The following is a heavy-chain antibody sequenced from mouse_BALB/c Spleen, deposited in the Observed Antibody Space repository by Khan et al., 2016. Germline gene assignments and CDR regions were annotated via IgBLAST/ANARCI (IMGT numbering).Heavy chain of an antibody. CDR2: IWGDGST. D-gene: IGHD2-4*01. CDR1: GFSLTNYG. V-gene: IGHV2-6-6*01. Sequence: VQLQESGPGLVAPSQSLSITCTVSGFSLTNYGVHWVRQSPGKGLEWLGVIWGDGSTNYNSAFISRLSISKDNSKSQVFLKMNSLQTDDTARYYCAELVYYYYDVAMDYWGQGTSVTVSS. CDR3: AELVYYYYDVAMDY. J-gene: IGHJ4*01.